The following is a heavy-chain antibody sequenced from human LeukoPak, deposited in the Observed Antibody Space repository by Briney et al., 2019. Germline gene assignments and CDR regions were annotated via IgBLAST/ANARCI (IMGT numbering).Heavy chain of an antibody. CDR2: ISYDGSDK. CDR1: GFTFSSYG. D-gene: IGHD6-19*01. CDR3: AKGPRSGWYLDY. Sequence: PGGSLRLSCVASGFTFSSYGMHWVRQAPGKGLEWVAMISYDGSDKYYAESVKGRFTISRDNSKNTLYLQMNSLRAEDTAVYYCAKGPRSGWYLDYWGQGTLVTVSS. J-gene: IGHJ4*02. V-gene: IGHV3-30*18.